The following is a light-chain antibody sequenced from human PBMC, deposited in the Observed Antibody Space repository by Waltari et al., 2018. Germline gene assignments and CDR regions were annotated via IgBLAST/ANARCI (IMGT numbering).Light chain of an antibody. Sequence: DIQMTQSPSTLSASVGDRVTITCRASQTISSWLAWYQQKPGKAPKLLIYKASSLESGVPSRFGGSGSGTEVTLTISSLQPDDFATYYCLQYNDYPLTFGGGTKVEIK. CDR2: KAS. CDR3: LQYNDYPLT. CDR1: QTISSW. V-gene: IGKV1-5*03. J-gene: IGKJ4*01.